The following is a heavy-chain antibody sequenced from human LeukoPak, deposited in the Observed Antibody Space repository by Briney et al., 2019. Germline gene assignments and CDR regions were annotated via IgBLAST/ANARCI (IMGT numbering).Heavy chain of an antibody. V-gene: IGHV4-4*09. D-gene: IGHD3-22*01. J-gene: IGHJ4*02. CDR3: ARRGSGYPYYFDY. Sequence: SETLSLTCTVSGDSISTYYWSWIRQSPGKGLEWIGYIHISRSTDYNPSLKSRVTISLDTSKDQFSLRLDSVTAADTAVYYCARRGSGYPYYFDYWGQGTLVTVSS. CDR2: IHISRST. CDR1: GDSISTYY.